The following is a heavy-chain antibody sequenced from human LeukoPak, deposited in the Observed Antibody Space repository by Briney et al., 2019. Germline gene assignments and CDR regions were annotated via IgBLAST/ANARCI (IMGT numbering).Heavy chain of an antibody. CDR1: GDSISSYY. J-gene: IGHJ4*02. CDR3: ARDRVRSGYDLFDY. D-gene: IGHD5-12*01. V-gene: IGHV4-4*07. Sequence: SETLSLTCTVSGDSISSYYWSWLRQPAGKGLECLGRIYTSGIINYNPSLKSRLTMSIYTSKNQFSLKLSSVTAADTAVYYCARDRVRSGYDLFDYWDQGTLVTVSS. CDR2: IYTSGII.